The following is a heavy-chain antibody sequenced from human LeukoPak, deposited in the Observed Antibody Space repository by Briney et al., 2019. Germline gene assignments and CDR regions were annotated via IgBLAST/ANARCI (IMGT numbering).Heavy chain of an antibody. D-gene: IGHD3-22*01. CDR2: IYYSGST. J-gene: IGHJ4*02. V-gene: IGHV4-59*01. CDR1: GGFISSYY. CDR3: ARVGPPYDSSGYYYDY. Sequence: PSETLSLTCTVSGGFISSYYWSWIRQPPGKGLEWMGYIYYSGSTNYNPSLKSRVTISVDTSKNQFSLKLSSVTAADTAVYYCARVGPPYDSSGYYYDYWGQGTLVTVFS.